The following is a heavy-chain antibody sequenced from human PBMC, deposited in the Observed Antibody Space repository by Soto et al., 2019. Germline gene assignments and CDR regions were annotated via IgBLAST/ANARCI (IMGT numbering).Heavy chain of an antibody. V-gene: IGHV3-21*02. J-gene: IGHJ4*02. Sequence: EVQLVESGGGLVKPGGSLRLSCEDSGFTFSSYTMNWVRRAPRKGLEWVSSISSRSTNTHYADSVRGRFTISRDNAKRSLYLQMNSLRAEDTAVYYCARRPLYYFDYWGQGTLVTVSS. CDR3: ARRPLYYFDY. CDR2: ISSRSTNT. CDR1: GFTFSSYT.